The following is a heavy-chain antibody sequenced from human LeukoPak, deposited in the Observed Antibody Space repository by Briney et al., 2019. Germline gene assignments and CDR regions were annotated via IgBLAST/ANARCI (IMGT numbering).Heavy chain of an antibody. CDR1: GFTFSNYG. Sequence: GGSQRLPCAASGFTFSNYGMHWVRQAPGKGLEWVAVISYDGSNKYYADSVKGRFTISRDNAKNSLYLQMNSLRAEDTAVYYCARVIIVGATGIWGQGTMVTVSS. V-gene: IGHV3-30*03. D-gene: IGHD1-26*01. J-gene: IGHJ3*02. CDR2: ISYDGSNK. CDR3: ARVIIVGATGI.